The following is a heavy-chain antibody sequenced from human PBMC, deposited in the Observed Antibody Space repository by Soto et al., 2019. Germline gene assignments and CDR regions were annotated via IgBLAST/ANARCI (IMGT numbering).Heavy chain of an antibody. CDR1: GGTFSSYA. Sequence: ASVKVSCKASGGTFSSYAISWVRQAPGQGLEWMGGIIPIFGTANYAQKFQGRVTITADESTSTAYMELSSLRSEDTAVYYCARGWEFDRDCSSTSCYQTVTTFAAYWGQGTLVTVSS. D-gene: IGHD2-2*01. V-gene: IGHV1-69*13. CDR2: IIPIFGTA. CDR3: ARGWEFDRDCSSTSCYQTVTTFAAY. J-gene: IGHJ4*02.